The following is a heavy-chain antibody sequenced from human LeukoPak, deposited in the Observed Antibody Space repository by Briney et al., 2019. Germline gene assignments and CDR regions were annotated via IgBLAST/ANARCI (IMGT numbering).Heavy chain of an antibody. J-gene: IGHJ4*02. CDR2: INHGGGT. CDR3: ARDGRLKLWPDFDY. CDR1: GYSISSGYT. Sequence: PQTLSPTCAVSGYSISSGYTWGGSRQPQGKGLEWIGSINHGGGTNYNPSLKSRATITVDTSKTQFSLKLSSVTAADTAVYYCARDGRLKLWPDFDYWGQGTLVTVSS. D-gene: IGHD5-18*01. V-gene: IGHV4-38-2*02.